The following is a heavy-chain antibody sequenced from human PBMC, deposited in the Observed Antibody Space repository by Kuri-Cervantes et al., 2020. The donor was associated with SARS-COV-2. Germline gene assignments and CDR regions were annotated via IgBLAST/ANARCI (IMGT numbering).Heavy chain of an antibody. D-gene: IGHD6-6*01. Sequence: GESLKISCAASGFTFSDYYMSWIRQAPGKGLEWVSYISSSGSTIYYADSVKGRFTISRDNAKNSLYLQMNSLRAEDTAVYCCARVGYSSSGWFDPWGQGTLVTGSS. V-gene: IGHV3-11*01. CDR2: ISSSGSTI. CDR1: GFTFSDYY. J-gene: IGHJ5*02. CDR3: ARVGYSSSGWFDP.